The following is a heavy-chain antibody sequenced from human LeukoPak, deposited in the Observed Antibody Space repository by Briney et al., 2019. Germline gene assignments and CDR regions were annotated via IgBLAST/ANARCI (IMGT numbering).Heavy chain of an antibody. CDR3: TKGSSGGWYDAFDI. V-gene: IGHV3-9*03. CDR2: ISWNSGSI. J-gene: IGHJ3*02. Sequence: GRSLRLSCVASGFTFDDYAMHWVRQAPGKGLEWVSGISWNSGSIGYADSVKGRFTISRDNAKNSLYLQMNSLRAEDMALYYCTKGSSGGWYDAFDIWGQGTMVTVSS. D-gene: IGHD6-19*01. CDR1: GFTFDDYA.